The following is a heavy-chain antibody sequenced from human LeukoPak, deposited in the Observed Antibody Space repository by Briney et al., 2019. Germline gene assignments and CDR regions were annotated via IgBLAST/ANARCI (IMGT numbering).Heavy chain of an antibody. CDR3: ARFESSGWYYFDY. D-gene: IGHD6-19*01. V-gene: IGHV4-34*01. CDR2: INHSGST. CDR1: GGSFSGYY. Sequence: SETLSLTCAVYGGSFSGYYWSWIRQPPGKGLEWIGEINHSGSTNYNPSLKSRVTISVDTSKNQFSLKLSSVTAADTAVYYCARFESSGWYYFDYWGQGTLVTVSS. J-gene: IGHJ4*02.